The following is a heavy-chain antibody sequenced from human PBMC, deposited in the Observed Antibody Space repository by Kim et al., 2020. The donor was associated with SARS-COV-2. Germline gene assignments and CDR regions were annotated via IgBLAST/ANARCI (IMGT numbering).Heavy chain of an antibody. J-gene: IGHJ4*02. Sequence: SETLSLTCTVSGGSISSRTYHWGWIRQPPGKGLEWIGSLFYGGSGSHNPSLKSRLTMSIDTTKNQVSLKLSPVTAEDTATYYCATENNLGDHRFDVWGQG. CDR1: GGSISSRTYH. CDR3: ATENNLGDHRFDV. CDR2: LFYGGSG. V-gene: IGHV4-39*07. D-gene: IGHD1-20*01.